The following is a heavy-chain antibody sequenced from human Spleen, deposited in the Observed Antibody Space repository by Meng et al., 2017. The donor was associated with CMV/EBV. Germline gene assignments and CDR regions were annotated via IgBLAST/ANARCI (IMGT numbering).Heavy chain of an antibody. CDR1: GGSISSSSYY. Sequence: SETLSLTCTVSGGSISSSSYYWGWIRQPPGKGLEWIGNMYYSGGTSYNPTLKSRVTISLDTPKNQFSLKMSSVTAADTAVYYCARDQWGMVGAIWGQGTLVTVSS. CDR2: MYYSGGT. J-gene: IGHJ4*02. D-gene: IGHD1-26*01. CDR3: ARDQWGMVGAI. V-gene: IGHV4-39*07.